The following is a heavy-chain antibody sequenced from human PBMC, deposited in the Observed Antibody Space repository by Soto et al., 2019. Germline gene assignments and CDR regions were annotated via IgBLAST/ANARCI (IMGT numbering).Heavy chain of an antibody. CDR3: ARGFRYSYGEIDY. D-gene: IGHD5-18*01. Sequence: ASVKVCFTASSYTFTSYGISWVRQAPGQGLEWMGWISAYNGNTNYAQKLQGRVTMTTDTSTSTAYMELRSLRSDDTAGYYCARGFRYSYGEIDYWGQGTLVSVSS. CDR1: SYTFTSYG. J-gene: IGHJ4*02. CDR2: ISAYNGNT. V-gene: IGHV1-18*01.